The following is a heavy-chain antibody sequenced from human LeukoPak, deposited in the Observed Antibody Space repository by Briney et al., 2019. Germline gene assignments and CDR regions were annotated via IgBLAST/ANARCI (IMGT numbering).Heavy chain of an antibody. CDR2: ISPYNGNT. D-gene: IGHD3-16*01. J-gene: IGHJ4*02. CDR3: ARGETRNDY. V-gene: IGHV1-18*01. Sequence: ASVKVSCKASGYTFTTYGISWVRQAPGQGLEWMGWISPYNGNTNFAQKLQGRVTLTTDTSTSTAYLELRSLRSDDTAVYYCARGETRNDYWGQGTLVTVSS. CDR1: GYTFTTYG.